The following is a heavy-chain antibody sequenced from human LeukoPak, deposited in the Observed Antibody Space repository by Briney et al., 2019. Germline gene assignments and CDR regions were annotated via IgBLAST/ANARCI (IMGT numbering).Heavy chain of an antibody. CDR1: GGSFSGYY. Sequence: SETLSLTCAVYGGSFSGYYWSWIRQPPGKGLEWIGEINLSGSTNYNPSLKSRVTISVDTSKNQFSLKLSSVTAADTAVYYCARAQRAYYDFWSGYYDYWGQGTLVTVSS. D-gene: IGHD3-3*01. V-gene: IGHV4-34*01. CDR3: ARAQRAYYDFWSGYYDY. J-gene: IGHJ4*02. CDR2: INLSGST.